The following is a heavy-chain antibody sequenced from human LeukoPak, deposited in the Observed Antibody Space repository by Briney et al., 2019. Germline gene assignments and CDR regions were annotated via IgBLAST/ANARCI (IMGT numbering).Heavy chain of an antibody. Sequence: SETLSLTCAVYGGSFSGYYWSWIRQPAGKGLEWIGRIYTSGSTNYNPSLKSRVTMSVDTSKNQFSLKLSSVTAADTAVYYCARDRPYDFWSGYYTVFDYWGQGTLVTVSS. CDR1: GGSFSGYY. CDR2: IYTSGST. D-gene: IGHD3-3*01. CDR3: ARDRPYDFWSGYYTVFDY. V-gene: IGHV4-4*07. J-gene: IGHJ4*02.